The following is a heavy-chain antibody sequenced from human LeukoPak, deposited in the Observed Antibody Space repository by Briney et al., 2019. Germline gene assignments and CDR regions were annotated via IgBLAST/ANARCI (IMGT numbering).Heavy chain of an antibody. CDR1: GYSFTSHW. CDR2: IYPGDSDT. Sequence: GESLKISCKGSGYSFTSHWIGWVRQMPGKGLEWMGIIYPGDSDTRYSPSFQGQVTISADKSISTAYLQWSSLKASDTAMYYCARAKGYCSGGSCYSFDPWGQGTLVTVSS. D-gene: IGHD2-15*01. V-gene: IGHV5-51*01. J-gene: IGHJ5*02. CDR3: ARAKGYCSGGSCYSFDP.